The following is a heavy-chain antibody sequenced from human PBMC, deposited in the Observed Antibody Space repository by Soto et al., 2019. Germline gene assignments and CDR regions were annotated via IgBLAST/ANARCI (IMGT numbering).Heavy chain of an antibody. CDR1: GGTFSSYA. J-gene: IGHJ6*02. CDR2: IIPIFGTA. V-gene: IGHV1-69*13. D-gene: IGHD6-19*01. CDR3: ARDLRAVAGKGTYYYYGMDV. Sequence: ASVKVSCKASGGTFSSYAISWVRQAPGQGLEWMGGIIPIFGTANYAQKFQGRVTITADESTSTAYMELSSLRSEDTAVYYCARDLRAVAGKGTYYYYGMDVWGQGTTVTVSS.